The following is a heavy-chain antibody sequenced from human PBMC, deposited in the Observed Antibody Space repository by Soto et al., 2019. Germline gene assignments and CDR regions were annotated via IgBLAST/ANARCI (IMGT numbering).Heavy chain of an antibody. CDR1: GYTFTSYG. CDR2: ISAHNGNT. Sequence: QVHLVQSGAEVKKPGASVKVSCKASGYTFTSYGITWVRQAPGQGLEWMGWISAHNGNTDYAQKLQGRVIVTRDTSPRTASMELRSLRSDDTAVYYCAGGRYGDSWGQGARVTVSS. V-gene: IGHV1-18*01. D-gene: IGHD1-1*01. CDR3: AGGRYGDS. J-gene: IGHJ4*02.